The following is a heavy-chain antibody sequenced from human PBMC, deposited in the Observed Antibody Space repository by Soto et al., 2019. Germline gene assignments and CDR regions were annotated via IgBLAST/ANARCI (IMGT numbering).Heavy chain of an antibody. CDR2: IIPIFGTA. J-gene: IGHJ4*02. CDR3: AREYYYDSSGYYYFDY. D-gene: IGHD3-22*01. Sequence: ASVKVSCKASGGTFSSYAISWVRQAPGQGLEWMGGIIPIFGTANYAQKFQGRVTITADKSTSTAYMELSSLRSEDTAVYYCAREYYYDSSGYYYFDYWGQGTLVTVSS. CDR1: GGTFSSYA. V-gene: IGHV1-69*06.